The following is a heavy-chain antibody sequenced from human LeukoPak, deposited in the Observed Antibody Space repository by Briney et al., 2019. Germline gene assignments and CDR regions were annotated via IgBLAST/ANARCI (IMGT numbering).Heavy chain of an antibody. Sequence: PGGSLRLSCAASGFTFSSYGMHWVRQAPGKGLEWVAFIRYDGSNKYYADSVKGRFTISRDNSKNTLYLQMNSLRAEDTAVYYCANLVPAAKDAFDTWGQGTMVTVSS. CDR1: GFTFSSYG. CDR2: IRYDGSNK. CDR3: ANLVPAAKDAFDT. D-gene: IGHD2-2*01. J-gene: IGHJ3*02. V-gene: IGHV3-30*02.